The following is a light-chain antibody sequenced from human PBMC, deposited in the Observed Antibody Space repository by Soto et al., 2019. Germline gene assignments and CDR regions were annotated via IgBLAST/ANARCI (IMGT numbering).Light chain of an antibody. V-gene: IGLV1-51*01. J-gene: IGLJ1*01. Sequence: QSVLTQSPSVSAAPGQQVTISCSGSSSNIGNNYVSWYQQLPGTAPKLLIYDNNKRPSGIPDRFSGSKSGTSGTLDITGLQTGDEADYYCISYTDRQSYLFGTGTKVTVL. CDR3: ISYTDRQSYL. CDR1: SSNIGNNY. CDR2: DNN.